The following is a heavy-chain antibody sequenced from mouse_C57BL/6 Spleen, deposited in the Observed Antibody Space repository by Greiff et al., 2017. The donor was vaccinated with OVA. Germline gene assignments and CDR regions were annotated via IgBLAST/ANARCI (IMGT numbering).Heavy chain of an antibody. CDR3: AMATTVVAYFDY. D-gene: IGHD1-1*01. V-gene: IGHV1-74*01. J-gene: IGHJ2*01. CDR2: IHPSDSDT. CDR1: GYTFTSYW. Sequence: QVQLQQPGAELVKPGASVKVSCKASGYTFTSYWMHWVKQRPGQGLEWIGRIHPSDSDTNYNQKFKGKATLTVDKSSSTAYMQLSSLTSEDSAVDYCAMATTVVAYFDYWGQGTTLTVSS.